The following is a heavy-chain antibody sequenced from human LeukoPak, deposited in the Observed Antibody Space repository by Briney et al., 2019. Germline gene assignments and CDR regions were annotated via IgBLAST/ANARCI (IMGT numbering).Heavy chain of an antibody. CDR2: IIPIFGTA. CDR1: GGTFSSYA. J-gene: IGHJ6*03. CDR3: AREREYYYYYYMDV. V-gene: IGHV1-69*06. Sequence: SVKVSCKASGGTFSSYAISWVRQAPGQGLEWMGGIIPIFGTANYAQKFQGRVTITADTSTSTAYMELRSLRSDDTAVYYCAREREYYYYYYMDVWGKGTTVTVSS.